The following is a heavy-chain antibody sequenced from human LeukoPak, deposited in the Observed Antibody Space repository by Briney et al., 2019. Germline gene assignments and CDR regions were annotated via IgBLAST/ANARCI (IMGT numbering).Heavy chain of an antibody. CDR3: AKDRRELDVFDI. CDR2: ISGSGGST. V-gene: IGHV3-23*01. J-gene: IGHJ3*02. CDR1: GFTFNNAW. Sequence: PGGSLRLSCAASGFTFNNAWMSWVRQAPGKGLEWVSGISGSGGSTYYAGSVKGRFTISRDNSKNTLFVQMNSLRAEDTAVYYCAKDRRELDVFDIWGQGTMVTVSS.